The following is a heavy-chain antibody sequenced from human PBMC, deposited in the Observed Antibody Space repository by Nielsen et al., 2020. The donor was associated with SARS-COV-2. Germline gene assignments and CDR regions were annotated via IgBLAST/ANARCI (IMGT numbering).Heavy chain of an antibody. CDR3: AKLPDGYNGFDY. CDR2: ISTAASYI. Sequence: GGSLRLSCAASGFTFSRYTMNWVRQAPGKGLEWVASISTAASYISYAESLQGRFTISRDNAKNSLYLQMNSLRAEDTALYYCAKLPDGYNGFDYWGQGTLVTVSS. D-gene: IGHD5-24*01. CDR1: GFTFSRYT. J-gene: IGHJ4*02. V-gene: IGHV3-21*04.